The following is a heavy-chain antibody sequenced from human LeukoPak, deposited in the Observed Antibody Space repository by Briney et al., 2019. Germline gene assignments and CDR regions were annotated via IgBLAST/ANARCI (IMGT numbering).Heavy chain of an antibody. J-gene: IGHJ4*02. CDR1: GGSFSGYY. CDR3: ARAGSYSSSWYYQQYYFDY. V-gene: IGHV4-34*01. CDR2: INHSGST. Sequence: PSETLSLTCAVYGGSFSGYYWSGLRQPPGKGLEWMGEINHSGSTNYNPSLTSRVTISVDTSKNQFSLKLSSVTAADTAVYYCARAGSYSSSWYYQQYYFDYWGQGTLVTVSS. D-gene: IGHD6-13*01.